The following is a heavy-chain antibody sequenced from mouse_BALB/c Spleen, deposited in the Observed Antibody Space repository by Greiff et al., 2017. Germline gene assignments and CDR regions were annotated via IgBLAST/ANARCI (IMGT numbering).Heavy chain of an antibody. Sequence: VKLMESGPDLVAPSQSLSITCTVSGFSLTSYGVHWVRQPPGKGLEWLVVIWSDGSTTYNSALKSRLSISKDNSKSQVFLKMNSLQTDDTAMYYCARHGLYFYYAMDYWGQGTSVTVFS. V-gene: IGHV2-6-2*01. CDR3: ARHGLYFYYAMDY. CDR1: GFSLTSYG. D-gene: IGHD3-3*01. CDR2: IWSDGST. J-gene: IGHJ4*01.